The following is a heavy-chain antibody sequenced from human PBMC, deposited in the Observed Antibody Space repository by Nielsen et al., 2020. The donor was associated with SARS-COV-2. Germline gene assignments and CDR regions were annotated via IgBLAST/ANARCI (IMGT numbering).Heavy chain of an antibody. V-gene: IGHV4-59*12. J-gene: IGHJ6*02. Sequence: SETLSLTCTVSGGSISSYYWSWIRQPPGKGLEWIGYIYYSGSTYYNPSLKSRVTISVDTSKNQFSLKLSSVTAADTAVYYCARGPNYDFWSGYYRGIVDYYYGMDVWGQGTTVTVSS. CDR3: ARGPNYDFWSGYYRGIVDYYYGMDV. CDR2: IYYSGST. CDR1: GGSISSYY. D-gene: IGHD3-3*01.